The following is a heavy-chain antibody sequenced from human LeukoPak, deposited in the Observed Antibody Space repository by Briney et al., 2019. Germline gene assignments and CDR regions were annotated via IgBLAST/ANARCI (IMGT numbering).Heavy chain of an antibody. CDR2: INHSGST. Sequence: PSETLSLTCAVYGGSFSGYYWSWLRQPPEKGLEWIGEINHSGSTNYNPSLKSRVTISVDTSKNQFSLKLSSVTAADTAVYYCARGRYYYDSSGYSKVGKTFDYWGQGTLVTVSS. CDR1: GGSFSGYY. V-gene: IGHV4-34*01. D-gene: IGHD3-22*01. CDR3: ARGRYYYDSSGYSKVGKTFDY. J-gene: IGHJ4*02.